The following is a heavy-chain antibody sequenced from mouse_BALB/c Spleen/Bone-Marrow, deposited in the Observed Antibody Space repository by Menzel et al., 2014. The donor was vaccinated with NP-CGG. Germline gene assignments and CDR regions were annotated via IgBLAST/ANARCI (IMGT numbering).Heavy chain of an antibody. CDR1: GYSITSGYY. V-gene: IGHV3-6*02. CDR3: ARGNYVDY. J-gene: IGHJ2*01. Sequence: EVQVVESGPGLVKPSQSLSLTCSVTGYSITSGYYWNWIRQFPGNKLEWMGYISYDGSNNYNTSLKNRISITRDTSKNQFFLKLNSVTTEDTATYYCARGNYVDYWGQGTTLTVSS. CDR2: ISYDGSN.